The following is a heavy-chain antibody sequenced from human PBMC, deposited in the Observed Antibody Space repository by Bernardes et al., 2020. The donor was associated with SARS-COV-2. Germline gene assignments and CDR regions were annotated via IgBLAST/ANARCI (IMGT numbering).Heavy chain of an antibody. V-gene: IGHV1-24*01. CDR3: ATVPPFISGWYLSVHPNWFDP. J-gene: IGHJ5*02. CDR1: GYTLTEFS. D-gene: IGHD6-19*01. CDR2: FDPEDGET. Sequence: ASVKVSCKVSGYTLTEFSMHWVRQAPGKGLEWMGGFDPEDGETIYAQKFQGRVTMTEDTSTDTAYMELSSLRSEDTAVYYCATVPPFISGWYLSVHPNWFDPWGQGTLVTVSS.